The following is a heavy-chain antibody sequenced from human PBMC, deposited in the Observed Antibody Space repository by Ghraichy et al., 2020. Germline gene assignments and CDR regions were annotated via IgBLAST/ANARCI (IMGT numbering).Heavy chain of an antibody. D-gene: IGHD6-19*01. CDR3: ARALVAEWVAQYSFDY. V-gene: IGHV4-39*01. CDR2: IYYSGST. J-gene: IGHJ4*02. Sequence: LETLSLTCTISGGSISSSSYYWGWIRQPPGKGLEWIGSIYYSGSTYYNPSLKSRVTISVDTSKNQFSLKLSSVTAADTAVYYCARALVAEWVAQYSFDYWGQGTLVTVSS. CDR1: GGSISSSSYY.